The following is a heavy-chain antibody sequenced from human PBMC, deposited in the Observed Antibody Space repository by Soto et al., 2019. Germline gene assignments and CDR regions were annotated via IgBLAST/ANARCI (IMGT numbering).Heavy chain of an antibody. CDR1: GDSVSSNSAA. J-gene: IGHJ4*02. CDR3: ARVFVPAAMRAYYFDY. V-gene: IGHV6-1*01. Sequence: QVQLQQSGPGLVKPSQTLSLTCAISGDSVSSNSAAWNWIRQSPSRGLEWLGRTYYRSKWYNDYAVSVKRRITINPDTSKNQFSLQLNSVTPEDTAVYYCARVFVPAAMRAYYFDYWGQGTLVTVSS. CDR2: TYYRSKWYN. D-gene: IGHD2-2*01.